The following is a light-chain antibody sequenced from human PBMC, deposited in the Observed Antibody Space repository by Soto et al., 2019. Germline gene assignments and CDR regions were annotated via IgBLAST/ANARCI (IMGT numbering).Light chain of an antibody. V-gene: IGKV1-39*01. Sequence: DIQMTQSPSSLSASVGDRVIITCRAGQSIGAYVNWYQHKPGQAPSLLIFFASTLQTGVPSRFSGSGSGTHFSLTISNLQPEDFATYYCQQTHTSPVTFGQGTKVEMK. CDR1: QSIGAY. J-gene: IGKJ1*01. CDR3: QQTHTSPVT. CDR2: FAS.